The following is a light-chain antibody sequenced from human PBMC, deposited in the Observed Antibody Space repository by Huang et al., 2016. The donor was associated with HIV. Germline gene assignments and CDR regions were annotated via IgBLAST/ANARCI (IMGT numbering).Light chain of an antibody. CDR3: QQYNVYPYS. CDR2: EAS. CDR1: QSVSTR. J-gene: IGKJ2*03. Sequence: DIQMTQSPSPLSASVGDRVIITCRASQSVSTRLAWYQQKPGKGPKLLIYEASRLEGGVPSRFSGSGSGTEFALTISSLRPDDYATYFCQQYNVYPYSFGQGTKLEIK. V-gene: IGKV1-5*01.